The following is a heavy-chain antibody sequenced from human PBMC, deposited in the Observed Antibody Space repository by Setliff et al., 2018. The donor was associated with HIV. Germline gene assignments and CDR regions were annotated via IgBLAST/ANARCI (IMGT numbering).Heavy chain of an antibody. CDR1: GGTLSSYI. CDR3: ARGRPRGTIQTSLTAAFHL. CDR2: IIPIFDTT. Sequence: SVKVSCKSPGGTLSSYITTWVRQAPGQGLEWIGGIIPIFDTTNYGHAFRDRVTITAEESTGTAYLELRSLRSEDTAMYFCARGRPRGTIQTSLTAAFHLWGQGTMVT. J-gene: IGHJ3*01. V-gene: IGHV1-69*13. D-gene: IGHD3-16*01.